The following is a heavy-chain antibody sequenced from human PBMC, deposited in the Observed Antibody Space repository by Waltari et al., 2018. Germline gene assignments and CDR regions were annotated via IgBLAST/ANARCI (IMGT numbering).Heavy chain of an antibody. V-gene: IGHV3-53*01. CDR2: IYGGDRT. Sequence: EVQMVESGGGLIQPGGSLRLSCAVSGFTVSSNYMNWVRQAPGKGLELVSVIYGGDRTYYADSVKGRFTISRDNSKNTLYLQMNSLRAEDTAVYYCARSPSRSGIDYYYGLDVWGQGTTVTVSS. CDR1: GFTVSSNY. CDR3: ARSPSRSGIDYYYGLDV. D-gene: IGHD3-3*01. J-gene: IGHJ6*02.